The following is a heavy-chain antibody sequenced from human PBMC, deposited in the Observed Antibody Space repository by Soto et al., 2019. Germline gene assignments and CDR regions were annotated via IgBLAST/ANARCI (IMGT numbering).Heavy chain of an antibody. D-gene: IGHD2-8*01. CDR1: GFSFSRYA. V-gene: IGHV3-30-3*02. CDR2: ISYDGNDK. Sequence: QEQLVESGGGVVQPGGSLKLSCAASGFSFSRYAMHWVRQAPGKGLEWVAYISYDGNDKYYADSVKGRFTISRDDSKNTLYLQMTSLSTEDTAFFFCARPPYQGYCTDGVLHRFDFWGPGALVTVSS. J-gene: IGHJ4*02. CDR3: ARPPYQGYCTDGVLHRFDF.